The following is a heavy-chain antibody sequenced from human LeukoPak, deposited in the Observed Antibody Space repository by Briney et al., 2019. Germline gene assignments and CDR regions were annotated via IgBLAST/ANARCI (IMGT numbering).Heavy chain of an antibody. CDR2: IYYSGST. Sequence: SQTLSLTCTVSGGSISSGSYYWSWIRQPAGKGLEWIGYIYYSGSTNYNPSLKSRVTISVDTSKNQFSLKLSSVTAADTAVYYCARDLPNWGSTLDHWYFDLWGRGTLVTVSS. J-gene: IGHJ2*01. CDR1: GGSISSGSYY. D-gene: IGHD7-27*01. V-gene: IGHV4-61*10. CDR3: ARDLPNWGSTLDHWYFDL.